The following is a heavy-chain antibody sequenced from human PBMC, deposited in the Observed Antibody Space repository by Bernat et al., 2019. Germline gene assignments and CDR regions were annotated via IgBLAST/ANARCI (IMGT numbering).Heavy chain of an antibody. J-gene: IGHJ6*02. CDR1: GYTFTGYY. V-gene: IGHV1-2*04. Sequence: QVQLVQSGAEVKKPGASVKVSCKASGYTFTGYYMHWVRQAPGQGLEWMGWINPNSGGTNYAQKFQGWVTMTRDTSISTAYMELSRLRSDDTAVYYCARGDYSSGWYDSYYGMDVWGQGTTVTVSS. CDR2: INPNSGGT. D-gene: IGHD6-19*01. CDR3: ARGDYSSGWYDSYYGMDV.